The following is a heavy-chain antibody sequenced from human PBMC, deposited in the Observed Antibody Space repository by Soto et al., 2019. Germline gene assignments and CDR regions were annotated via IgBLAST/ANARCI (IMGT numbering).Heavy chain of an antibody. CDR2: ISSSSSTI. J-gene: IGHJ5*02. V-gene: IGHV3-48*01. CDR1: GFTFSSYS. Sequence: PGGSLRLSCAASGFTFSSYSMNWVRQAPGKGLEWVSYISSSSSTIYYADSVKGRFTISRDSAKNSLYLQMNSLRAEDTAMYYCARPPGCSSISCRWFDPWGQGTLVTVSS. D-gene: IGHD2-2*01. CDR3: ARPPGCSSISCRWFDP.